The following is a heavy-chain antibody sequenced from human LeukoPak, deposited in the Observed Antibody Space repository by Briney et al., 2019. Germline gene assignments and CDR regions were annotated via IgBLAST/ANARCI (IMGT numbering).Heavy chain of an antibody. D-gene: IGHD3-10*01. V-gene: IGHV3-53*04. J-gene: IGHJ4*02. Sequence: GGSLRLSCAASGFTVSSNYMGWVRQAPGKGLEWVSVIYSGGSTYYADSVKGRFTISRHNSKNTLYLQMNSLRAEDTAVYYCARASTMVRGVITPHFDYWGQGTLVTVSS. CDR1: GFTVSSNY. CDR2: IYSGGST. CDR3: ARASTMVRGVITPHFDY.